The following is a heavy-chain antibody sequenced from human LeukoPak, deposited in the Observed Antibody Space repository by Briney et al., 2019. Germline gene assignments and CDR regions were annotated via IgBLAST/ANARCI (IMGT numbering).Heavy chain of an antibody. V-gene: IGHV3-48*03. J-gene: IGHJ3*02. CDR1: GFTFSNYE. Sequence: PGGSLRLSCAASGFTFSNYEMNWVRQAPGKGLEWVSYITSGGSTIYYADSVKGRFSISRDNARDSLYLRMNSLRVEDTAVYYCARDSADYSGSGSYYRIDVFDIWGQGTMVTVSS. D-gene: IGHD3-10*01. CDR2: ITSGGSTI. CDR3: ARDSADYSGSGSYYRIDVFDI.